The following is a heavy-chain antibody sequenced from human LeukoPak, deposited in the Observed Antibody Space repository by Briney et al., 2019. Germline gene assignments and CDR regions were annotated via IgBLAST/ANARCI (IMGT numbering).Heavy chain of an antibody. CDR3: AREHFYFYLYMDA. D-gene: IGHD2-21*02. V-gene: IGHV3-48*01. Sequence: GGSLRLSCAASGLRFSDYSLNWVRQAPGKGLEWLSYISSSTSSETINYADSVTGRFTISRDDAKNSVYLQMNSLRAEDTAVYYCAREHFYFYLYMDAWGKGTTVTVSS. CDR2: ISSSTSSETI. J-gene: IGHJ6*03. CDR1: GLRFSDYS.